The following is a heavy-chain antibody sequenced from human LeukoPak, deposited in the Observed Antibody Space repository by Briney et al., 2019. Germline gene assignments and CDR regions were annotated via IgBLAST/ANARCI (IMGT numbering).Heavy chain of an antibody. Sequence: PSETLSLTCTVSGGSISSYYWSWIRQPPGKGLEWIGYIYYSGSTNYNPSLKSRVTISVDTTKNQFSLQLSSVTAADTAVYYCAGHGRGKGGILTLFVPGGQGPLVTV. D-gene: IGHD3-10*01. CDR3: AGHGRGKGGILTLFVP. V-gene: IGHV4-59*01. CDR2: IYYSGST. CDR1: GGSISSYY. J-gene: IGHJ5*02.